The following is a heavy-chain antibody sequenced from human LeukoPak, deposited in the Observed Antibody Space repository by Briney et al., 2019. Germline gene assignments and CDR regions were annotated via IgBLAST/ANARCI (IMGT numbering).Heavy chain of an antibody. CDR2: IKQDGREK. J-gene: IGHJ6*03. CDR3: ARDSKMYYDFWSGYDFYYYYYMDV. Sequence: GGSLRLSCAASGFTFSSYWMSWVRQAPGKGLEWVANIKQDGREKYYVDSVKGRFTISRDNAKNSLYLQMNSLGAEDTAVYYCARDSKMYYDFWSGYDFYYYYYMDVWGKGTTVTVSS. D-gene: IGHD3-3*01. CDR1: GFTFSSYW. V-gene: IGHV3-7*01.